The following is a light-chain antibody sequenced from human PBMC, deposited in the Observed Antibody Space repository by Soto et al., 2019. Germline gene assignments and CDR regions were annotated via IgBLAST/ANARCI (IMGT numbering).Light chain of an antibody. CDR1: SSDIGGYNY. J-gene: IGLJ1*01. Sequence: QSVLTQPRSVSRSPGQSVTISCTGTSSDIGGYNYVSWYQQHPGKAPKLMIYDVNQRPSGVPDRFSGSKSGNTASLTISGLQAADEADYYCCSYAGSYTLVFGTGTKVTVL. CDR3: CSYAGSYTLV. CDR2: DVN. V-gene: IGLV2-11*01.